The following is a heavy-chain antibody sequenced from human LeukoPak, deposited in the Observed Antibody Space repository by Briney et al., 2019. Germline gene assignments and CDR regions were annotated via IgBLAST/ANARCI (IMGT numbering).Heavy chain of an antibody. Sequence: SETLSLTCTVPGGSINSDYWTWIRHSPGKGLEWIGYIAYNGIPNYNPSLKSRLTISRDTSKNQFSLNLSSVTAADTAVYYCARERHGHPFDSWGQGTLVTVSS. V-gene: IGHV4-59*01. CDR1: GGSINSDY. J-gene: IGHJ4*02. CDR2: IAYNGIP. CDR3: ARERHGHPFDS.